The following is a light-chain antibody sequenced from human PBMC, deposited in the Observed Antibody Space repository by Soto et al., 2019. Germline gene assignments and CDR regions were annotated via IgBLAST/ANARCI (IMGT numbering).Light chain of an antibody. Sequence: QSALTQPASVSGSPGQSITISCTGTSSDIGGYDFVSWYQQHHGKAPRLMIYDVTNRPSGVSNRFSGSKSGNTASLAISGLQTEDEANYYCRSYTSSATLVFGGGTKLTVL. CDR1: SSDIGGYDF. CDR2: DVT. CDR3: RSYTSSATLV. V-gene: IGLV2-14*01. J-gene: IGLJ2*01.